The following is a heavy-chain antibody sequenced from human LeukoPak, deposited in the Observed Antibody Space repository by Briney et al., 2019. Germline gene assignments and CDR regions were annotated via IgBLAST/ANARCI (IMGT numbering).Heavy chain of an antibody. CDR1: GFTFEDYA. CDR3: ARDGLGGTGYYFNDY. D-gene: IGHD3/OR15-3a*01. J-gene: IGHJ4*02. CDR2: ISSSSSYI. V-gene: IGHV3-21*01. Sequence: GGSLRLSCAASGFTFEDYAMHWVRQAPGKGLEWVSYISSSSSYIYYADSVKGRFTISRDNAKNSLYLQMNSLRAEDTAVYYCARDGLGGTGYYFNDYWGQGTLVTVSS.